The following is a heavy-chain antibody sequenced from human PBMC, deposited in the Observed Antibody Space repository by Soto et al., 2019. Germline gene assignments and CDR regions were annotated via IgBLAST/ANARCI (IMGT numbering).Heavy chain of an antibody. J-gene: IGHJ4*02. Sequence: GGSLRLSCAASGFTFSSYGMHWVRQAPGKGLEWVAVISYDGSNKYYADSVKGRFTIPRDNSKNTLYLQMNSLRAEDTAVYYCAKDQSYYDSSGYYPDYWGQGTLVTVSS. CDR1: GFTFSSYG. V-gene: IGHV3-30*18. D-gene: IGHD3-22*01. CDR3: AKDQSYYDSSGYYPDY. CDR2: ISYDGSNK.